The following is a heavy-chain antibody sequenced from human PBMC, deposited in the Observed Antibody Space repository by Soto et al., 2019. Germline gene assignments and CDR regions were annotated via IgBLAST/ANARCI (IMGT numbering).Heavy chain of an antibody. J-gene: IGHJ6*02. Sequence: PSETLSLTCAVYGGSFSGYYWSWIRQPPGKGLEWIGEINHSGSTNYNPSLKSRVTISVDTSKNQFSLKLSSVTAADTAVYYCARGRQWLVHYYYYGMDVWGQGTTVTVSS. CDR2: INHSGST. CDR3: ARGRQWLVHYYYYGMDV. D-gene: IGHD6-19*01. V-gene: IGHV4-34*01. CDR1: GGSFSGYY.